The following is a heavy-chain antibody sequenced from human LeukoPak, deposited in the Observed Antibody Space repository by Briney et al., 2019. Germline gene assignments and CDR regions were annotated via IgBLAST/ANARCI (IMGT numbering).Heavy chain of an antibody. D-gene: IGHD6-13*01. CDR2: INHSGST. Sequence: SETLSLTCAVYGGSFSGYYWSWIRQPPGKGLEWIGEINHSGSTNYNPSLKSRVTISVDTSKNHFSLKLSSVTAADTAVYYCARVLAAYSSSWYGNWFDPWGQGTLVTVSS. CDR1: GGSFSGYY. V-gene: IGHV4-34*01. CDR3: ARVLAAYSSSWYGNWFDP. J-gene: IGHJ5*02.